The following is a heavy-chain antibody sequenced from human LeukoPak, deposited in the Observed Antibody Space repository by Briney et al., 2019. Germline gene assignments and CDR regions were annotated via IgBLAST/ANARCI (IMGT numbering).Heavy chain of an antibody. V-gene: IGHV7-4-1*02. CDR2: INTNTGNP. CDR3: ARGPPEGAVAGSGLNDY. Sequence: ASVKVSCKASGYTFTSYAMNWVRQAPGQGLEWMGWINTNTGNPTYAQGFTGRFVFSLDTSVSTAYLQISSLKAEDTAVYYCARGPPEGAVAGSGLNDYWGQGTLVTVSS. D-gene: IGHD6-19*01. J-gene: IGHJ4*02. CDR1: GYTFTSYA.